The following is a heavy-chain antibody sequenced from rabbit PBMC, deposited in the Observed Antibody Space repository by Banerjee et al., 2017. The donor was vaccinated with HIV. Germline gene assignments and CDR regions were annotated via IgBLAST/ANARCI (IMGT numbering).Heavy chain of an antibody. CDR3: ARDLAGVIGWNFSL. Sequence: QEQLEESGGDLVKPEGSLTLTCTASGFSFSNKYVMCWVRQAPGKGLEWIACIYAGSSGSTYYASWAKGRFTISKTSSTTVTLQMTSLTAADTATYFCARDLAGVIGWNFSLWGQGTLVTVS. V-gene: IGHV1S45*01. CDR1: GFSFSNKYV. J-gene: IGHJ4*01. D-gene: IGHD4-1*01. CDR2: IYAGSSGST.